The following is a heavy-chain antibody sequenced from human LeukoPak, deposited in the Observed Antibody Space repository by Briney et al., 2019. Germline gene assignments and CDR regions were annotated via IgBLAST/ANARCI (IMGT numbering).Heavy chain of an antibody. CDR2: IYSGGST. CDR1: GFTVSSNY. Sequence: GGSLRLSCAASGFTVSSNYMSWVRQAPGKGLEWGSVIYSGGSTYYADSVKGRFTISRDNSKNTLYLQMNSLRAEDTAVYYCARVLGGATLDYWGQGTLVTVSS. CDR3: ARVLGGATLDY. J-gene: IGHJ4*02. V-gene: IGHV3-53*01. D-gene: IGHD1-26*01.